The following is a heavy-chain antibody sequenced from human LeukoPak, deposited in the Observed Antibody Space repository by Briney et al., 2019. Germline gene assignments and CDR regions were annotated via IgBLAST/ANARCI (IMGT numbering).Heavy chain of an antibody. V-gene: IGHV4-61*02. CDR3: AREVEMATIY. Sequence: SETLSLTCTVSGGSISSGSYYWSWSRQHAGKGLEWIGRIYTSGSTNYNPSLKSRVTISVDTSKNQFSLKLSSVTAADTAVYYCAREVEMATIYWGQGTLVTVSS. CDR2: IYTSGST. CDR1: GGSISSGSYY. D-gene: IGHD5-24*01. J-gene: IGHJ4*02.